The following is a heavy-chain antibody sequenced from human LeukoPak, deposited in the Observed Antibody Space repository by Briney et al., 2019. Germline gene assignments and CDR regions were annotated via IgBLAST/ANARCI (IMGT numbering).Heavy chain of an antibody. D-gene: IGHD6-13*01. Sequence: GGSLRLSCAASEFTFSSYGMSWVRQAPGKGLEWVSAISGSGGRTYYADSVKGRFAISRDNSKNTLYLQMNSLRAEDTAIYYCAEAPAGPEYSSSWKFGYNWFDPWGLGTLVTVSS. J-gene: IGHJ5*02. CDR3: AEAPAGPEYSSSWKFGYNWFDP. CDR2: ISGSGGRT. CDR1: EFTFSSYG. V-gene: IGHV3-23*01.